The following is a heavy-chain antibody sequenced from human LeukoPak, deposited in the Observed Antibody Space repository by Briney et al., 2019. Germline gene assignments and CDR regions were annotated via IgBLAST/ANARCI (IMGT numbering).Heavy chain of an antibody. CDR2: IRYDGGNK. D-gene: IGHD1-26*01. CDR3: AKRVGATTIDY. Sequence: PGGSLRLSCAASGFTFSSYGMHWVRQAPGKGLEWVSFIRYDGGNKYYADSVKGRFTISRDNSKNTLYLQMNSLRGEDTAVHYCAKRVGATTIDYWGQGTLVTVSS. J-gene: IGHJ4*02. CDR1: GFTFSSYG. V-gene: IGHV3-30*02.